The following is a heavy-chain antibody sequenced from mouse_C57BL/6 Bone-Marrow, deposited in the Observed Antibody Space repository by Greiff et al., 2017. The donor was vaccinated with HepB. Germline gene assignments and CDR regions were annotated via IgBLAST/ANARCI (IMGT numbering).Heavy chain of an antibody. V-gene: IGHV1-63*01. CDR3: ARLVITTVVATDWYFDV. D-gene: IGHD1-1*01. J-gene: IGHJ1*03. Sequence: QVQLQQSGAELVRPGTSVKMSCKASGYTFTNYWIGWAKQRPGHGLEWIGDIYPGGGYTNYNEKFKGKATLTAEKSSSTAYMQFSSLTSEDSAIYYCARLVITTVVATDWYFDVWGTGTTVTVSS. CDR2: IYPGGGYT. CDR1: GYTFTNYW.